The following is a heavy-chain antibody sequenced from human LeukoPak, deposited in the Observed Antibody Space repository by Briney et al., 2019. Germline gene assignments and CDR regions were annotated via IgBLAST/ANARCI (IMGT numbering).Heavy chain of an antibody. V-gene: IGHV3-53*05. Sequence: AGGSLRLSCAASGFTVSSNYMSWVRQGPGKGLEWVSVIYSGGSTYYADSVKGRFTISRDNSKNTLYLQMGSLRSEDMAVYYCARANWNYGSEFDYWGQGTLVTVSS. D-gene: IGHD1-7*01. CDR1: GFTVSSNY. CDR3: ARANWNYGSEFDY. J-gene: IGHJ4*02. CDR2: IYSGGST.